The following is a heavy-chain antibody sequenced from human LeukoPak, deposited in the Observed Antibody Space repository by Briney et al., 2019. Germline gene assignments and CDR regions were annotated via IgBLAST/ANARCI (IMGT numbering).Heavy chain of an antibody. D-gene: IGHD3-10*01. CDR1: GFTFSSYE. CDR3: ARETGITMVRGVITPTGDYYYYMDV. Sequence: PGGSLRLSCAASGFTFSSYEMNWVRQAPGKGLERVSYISSSGSTIYYADSVKGRFTISRDNAKNSLYLQMNSLRAEDTAVYYCARETGITMVRGVITPTGDYYYYMDVWGKGTTVTVSS. CDR2: ISSSGSTI. V-gene: IGHV3-48*03. J-gene: IGHJ6*03.